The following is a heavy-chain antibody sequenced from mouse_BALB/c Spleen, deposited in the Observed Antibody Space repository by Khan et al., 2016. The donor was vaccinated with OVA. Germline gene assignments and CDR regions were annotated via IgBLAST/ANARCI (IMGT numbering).Heavy chain of an antibody. D-gene: IGHD2-4*01. Sequence: QVQLKESGPELVKPGASVKMSCKAFGYTFTDYVISWVKQRTGQGLEWIGEIYPGSGSTYYNEKFKGKATLTADKSSNTAYMQLSSLTSEDSAVYFCARTYDYHYAMDYWGQGTSVTVSS. J-gene: IGHJ4*01. CDR2: IYPGSGST. CDR3: ARTYDYHYAMDY. CDR1: GYTFTDYV. V-gene: IGHV1-77*01.